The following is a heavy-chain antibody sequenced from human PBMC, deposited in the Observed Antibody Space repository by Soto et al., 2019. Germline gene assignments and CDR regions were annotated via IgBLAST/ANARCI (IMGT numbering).Heavy chain of an antibody. D-gene: IGHD3-10*01. CDR3: ARTYYYGSGSYSYNWFDP. V-gene: IGHV4-4*02. CDR1: SGSISSSNW. Sequence: QVQLQESGPGLVKPSGTLSLTCAVSSGSISSSNWWSWVRQPPGKGLEWIGEIYHSGSTNYNPSLKSRVTISVDKSENQFSLKLISVTAADTAVYYCARTYYYGSGSYSYNWFDPWGQGTLVTVSS. J-gene: IGHJ5*02. CDR2: IYHSGST.